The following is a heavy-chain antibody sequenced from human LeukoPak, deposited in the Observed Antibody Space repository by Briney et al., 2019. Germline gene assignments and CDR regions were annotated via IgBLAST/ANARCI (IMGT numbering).Heavy chain of an antibody. CDR1: GFTFSSYS. V-gene: IGHV3-21*01. CDR3: ARALTQQQLGYYYYYYMDV. D-gene: IGHD6-13*01. J-gene: IGHJ6*03. CDR2: ISSSSSYI. Sequence: KSGGSLRLSCAASGFTFSSYSMNWVRQAPGKGLEWVSSISSSSSYIYYADSVKGRFTISRDNAKNSLYLQMNSLRAEDTAVYYCARALTQQQLGYYYYYYMDVWGKGTTVTISS.